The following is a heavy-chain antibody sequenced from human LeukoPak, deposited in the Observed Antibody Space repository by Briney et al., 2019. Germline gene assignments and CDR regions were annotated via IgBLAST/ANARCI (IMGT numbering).Heavy chain of an antibody. J-gene: IGHJ4*02. V-gene: IGHV3-43*01. CDR1: GFTFDYYT. CDR2: ISWDGSST. Sequence: GGSLRLSCAASGFTFDYYTMHWVRQTPGKGLEWVSLISWDGSSTYYGDSVKGRFTISRDNAKNSLYLQMNSLRAEDTAVYYCARAHYYDSSGLDFWGQGTLVTVSS. CDR3: ARAHYYDSSGLDF. D-gene: IGHD3-22*01.